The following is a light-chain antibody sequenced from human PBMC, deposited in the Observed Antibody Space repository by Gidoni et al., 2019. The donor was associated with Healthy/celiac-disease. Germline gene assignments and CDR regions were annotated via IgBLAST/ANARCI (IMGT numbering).Light chain of an antibody. CDR2: DAS. V-gene: IGKV3-11*01. Sequence: EIVLTQSPATLSLSPGERATLSCRASQSVSSYLAWYQQKPGQAPRLLIYDASTRATGIPPRFSGSGSGTDFTLTISSLEPEDFAVYYCQQRSNWPPGFTFGPGTKVDIK. CDR1: QSVSSY. CDR3: QQRSNWPPGFT. J-gene: IGKJ3*01.